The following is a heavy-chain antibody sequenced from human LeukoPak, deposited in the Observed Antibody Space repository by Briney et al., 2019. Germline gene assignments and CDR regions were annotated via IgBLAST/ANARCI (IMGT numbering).Heavy chain of an antibody. V-gene: IGHV3-11*06. CDR1: GFIFSDYY. J-gene: IGHJ4*02. CDR2: VSGSGSHT. Sequence: GGSLRLSCAASGFIFSDYYMNWIRQAPGKGLEWVSYVSGSGSHTNYADSVRGRFAISRDNAKNSLYLQMNSLRVEDTAVYYCVRGSQAAWDFDYWGQGTLVTVSS. CDR3: VRGSQAAWDFDY.